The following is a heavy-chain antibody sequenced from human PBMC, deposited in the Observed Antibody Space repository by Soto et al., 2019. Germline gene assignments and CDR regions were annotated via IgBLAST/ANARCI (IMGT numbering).Heavy chain of an antibody. V-gene: IGHV3-11*05. CDR3: ARGRGAAADYFDF. CDR1: GFTFSDYY. D-gene: IGHD6-13*01. CDR2: ISNSTSHT. Sequence: VQLVESGGGLVKPGGSLRLSCAVSGFTFSDYYMTYIRQAPGKGLEWVSYISNSTSHTNYADSVKGRFTISRDNAKNSLFLQMHSLRAEDTAVYYCARGRGAAADYFDFWGQGTLVTVSS. J-gene: IGHJ4*02.